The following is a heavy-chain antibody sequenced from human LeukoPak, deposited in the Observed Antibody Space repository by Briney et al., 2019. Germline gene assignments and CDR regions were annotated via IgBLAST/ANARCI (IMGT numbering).Heavy chain of an antibody. V-gene: IGHV1-69*13. Sequence: SVKVSCKASGGTFSSYAISWVRQAPGQGLEWMGGIIPIFGTANYAQKFQGRVTITADESTSTAYMELSSLRSEDTAVHYCARTRSSLRSGELSDDDAFDIWGQGTMVTVSS. CDR3: ARTRSSLRSGELSDDDAFDI. J-gene: IGHJ3*02. D-gene: IGHD3-16*02. CDR2: IIPIFGTA. CDR1: GGTFSSYA.